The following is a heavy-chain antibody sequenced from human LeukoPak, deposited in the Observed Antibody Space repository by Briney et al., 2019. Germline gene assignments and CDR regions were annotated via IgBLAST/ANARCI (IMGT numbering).Heavy chain of an antibody. CDR3: ARESTRVTIGAFDI. J-gene: IGHJ3*02. Sequence: SETLSLTCTVSGGSISSGGYYWSWIRQHPGKGLEWIGYIYYSGSTYYNPSLKSRVTISVDTSKNQFSLKLSSVTAADTAVYYCARESTRVTIGAFDIWGQGTMVTVSS. V-gene: IGHV4-31*03. CDR1: GGSISSGGYY. CDR2: IYYSGST. D-gene: IGHD4-17*01.